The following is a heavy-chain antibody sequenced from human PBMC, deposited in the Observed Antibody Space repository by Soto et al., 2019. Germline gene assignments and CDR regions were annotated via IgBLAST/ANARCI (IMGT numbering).Heavy chain of an antibody. J-gene: IGHJ3*02. CDR3: AADPRYSSGWFDAFDI. CDR2: IVVGSGNT. D-gene: IGHD6-19*01. CDR1: GFTFTSSA. Sequence: ASVKVSCKASGFTFTSSAMQWVRQARGQRLEWIGWIVVGSGNTNYAQKFQERVTITRDMSTSTAYMELSSLRSEDTAVYYCAADPRYSSGWFDAFDIWGKGTMVTVSS. V-gene: IGHV1-58*02.